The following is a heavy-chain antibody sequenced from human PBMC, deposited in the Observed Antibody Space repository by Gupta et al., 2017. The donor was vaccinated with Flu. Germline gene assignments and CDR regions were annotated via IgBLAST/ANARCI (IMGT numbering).Heavy chain of an antibody. CDR1: GYTFSNYD. CDR3: ARVASGKGDLVPAAIPWFDP. V-gene: IGHV1-8*01. J-gene: IGHJ5*02. CDR2: MNPISGNT. D-gene: IGHD2-2*02. Sequence: QVQLVQSGAEVKKPGASVKVSCKASGYTFSNYDINWVRQATGQGLEWMGWMNPISGNTGYAQKFQGRVAMTRDNGISTAYMELSSLRSEDTAVYYCARVASGKGDLVPAAIPWFDPWGQGTLVTVSS.